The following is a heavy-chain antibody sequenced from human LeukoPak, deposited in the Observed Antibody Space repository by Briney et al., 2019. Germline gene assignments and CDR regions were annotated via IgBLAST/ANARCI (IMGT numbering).Heavy chain of an antibody. Sequence: ASVKVSCKASGYTFTSYYMHWVRQAPGQGLEWMGIINPSGGSTSYAQKFQGRVTMTRDMSTSTVYMELSSLRSEDTAVYYCAGDGYCSGGSCYGGGVDYWGQGTLVTVSS. D-gene: IGHD2-15*01. CDR1: GYTFTSYY. CDR3: AGDGYCSGGSCYGGGVDY. CDR2: INPSGGST. J-gene: IGHJ4*02. V-gene: IGHV1-46*01.